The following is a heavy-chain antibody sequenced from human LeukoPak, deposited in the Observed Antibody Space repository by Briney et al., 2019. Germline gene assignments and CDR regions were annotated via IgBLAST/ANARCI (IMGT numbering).Heavy chain of an antibody. D-gene: IGHD6-13*01. CDR3: ARERDFYSRSGENNWFDP. J-gene: IGHJ5*02. V-gene: IGHV4-61*02. CDR2: IYTSGST. Sequence: PSETLSLTCTVSGGSISSGSYYWSWIRQPAGKGLEWIGRIYTSGSTNYNPSLKSRVTISVDTSKNQFSLKLSSVTAADTAVYYCARERDFYSRSGENNWFDPWGQGTLVTVSS. CDR1: GGSISSGSYY.